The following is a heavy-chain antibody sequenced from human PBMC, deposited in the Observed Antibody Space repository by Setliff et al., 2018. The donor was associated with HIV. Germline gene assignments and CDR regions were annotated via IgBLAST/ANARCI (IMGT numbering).Heavy chain of an antibody. J-gene: IGHJ3*02. CDR1: GYSFTSYT. V-gene: IGHV1-3*01. CDR3: ARLSSAAMWGGGAFDI. Sequence: ASVKVSCKASGYSFTSYTNHWVRQAPGQRLEWMGWINAGNGNTKYPQKFRGRVTFTRDTSASTAYMELSGLGFEDTAVYYCARLSSAAMWGGGAFDIWGQGTMVTVSS. D-gene: IGHD6-25*01. CDR2: INAGNGNT.